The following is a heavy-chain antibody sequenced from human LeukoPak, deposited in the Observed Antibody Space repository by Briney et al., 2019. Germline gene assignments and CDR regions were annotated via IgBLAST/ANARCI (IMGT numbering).Heavy chain of an antibody. CDR1: GFTIGPYA. J-gene: IGHJ6*02. D-gene: IGHD2/OR15-2a*01. CDR2: IEGDGSGT. Sequence: GGALRLSCAASGFTIGPYAMYWVRQGPGGGLEGVSVIEGDGSGTFYADSVRGRFTNSRDNSKNYLYLQMNSLTSEDTALYYCATWAFYHNLDVWGQGTTVIVSS. V-gene: IGHV3-43*02. CDR3: ATWAFYHNLDV.